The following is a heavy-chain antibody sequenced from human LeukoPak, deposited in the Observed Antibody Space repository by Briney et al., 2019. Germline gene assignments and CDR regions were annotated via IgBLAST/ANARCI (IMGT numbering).Heavy chain of an antibody. J-gene: IGHJ4*02. V-gene: IGHV1-2*06. CDR1: GYTFTGYY. CDR2: INPNSGGT. D-gene: IGHD2-15*01. CDR3: ARYCSGGSCEAFDY. Sequence: ASVKVSCKASGYTFTGYYMHWVRQAPGQGLEWMGRINPNSGGTNYAQKFQGRVTITRDTSISTAYMELSRLRSDDTAVYYCARYCSGGSCEAFDYWGQGTLVTVSS.